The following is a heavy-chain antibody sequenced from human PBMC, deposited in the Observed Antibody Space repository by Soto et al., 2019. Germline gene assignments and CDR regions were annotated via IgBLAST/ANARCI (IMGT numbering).Heavy chain of an antibody. D-gene: IGHD6-19*01. J-gene: IGHJ2*01. CDR1: GGTFNSYA. Sequence: QVQLVQSGAEVKKPGSSVKVSCKASGGTFNSYALTWVRQAPGHGLEWMGGIIPIFRSTNYAQKFQGRVTITANRSTSTAYMELSSLISDDTAVYYCARVLQPPYGSGWRSLYWDFDLWGRGTLVTVSS. CDR2: IIPIFRST. V-gene: IGHV1-69*06. CDR3: ARVLQPPYGSGWRSLYWDFDL.